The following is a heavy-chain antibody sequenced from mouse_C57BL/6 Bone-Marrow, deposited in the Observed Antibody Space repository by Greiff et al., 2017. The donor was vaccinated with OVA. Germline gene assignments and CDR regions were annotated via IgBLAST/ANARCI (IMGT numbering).Heavy chain of an antibody. CDR1: GFTFSSYG. CDR2: ISSGGSYT. Sequence: EVHLVVESGGDLVKPGGSLKLSCAASGFTFSSYGMSWVRQTPDKRLEWVATISSGGSYTYYPDSVKGRFTISRDNAKNTLYLQMSSLKSEDTAMYYCAIYYSNYSWFAYWGQGTLVTVSA. D-gene: IGHD2-5*01. V-gene: IGHV5-6*01. CDR3: AIYYSNYSWFAY. J-gene: IGHJ3*01.